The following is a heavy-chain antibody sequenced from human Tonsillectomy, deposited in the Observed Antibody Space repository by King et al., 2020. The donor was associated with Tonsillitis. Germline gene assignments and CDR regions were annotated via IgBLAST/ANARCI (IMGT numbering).Heavy chain of an antibody. CDR2: ISYDGNNK. Sequence: VQLVESGGGVVQPGKSLRLSCAASGFTFSNFGMHWVRQAPGKGLEWVAVISYDGNNKYYADSVKGRFTISRDNSKNTLYLRVNTLRAEDTAVYYCATHIVLTAPLAYWGQGTLVTVSS. CDR1: GFTFSNFG. CDR3: ATHIVLTAPLAY. J-gene: IGHJ4*02. D-gene: IGHD2-21*02. V-gene: IGHV3-30*03.